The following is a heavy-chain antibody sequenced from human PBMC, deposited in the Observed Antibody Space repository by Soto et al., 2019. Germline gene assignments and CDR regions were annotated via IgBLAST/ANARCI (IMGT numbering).Heavy chain of an antibody. J-gene: IGHJ5*02. CDR1: GGSFSGYY. D-gene: IGHD3-22*01. CDR3: ARHLGYDSSGYYRNWFDP. Sequence: PSETLSLTCAVYGGSFSGYYWTWIRQPPGTGLEWIGEIYHSGSTNYNPSLKSRVTISLDTSKNQFSLKLSSVTAADTAVYYCARHLGYDSSGYYRNWFDPWGQGTLVTVSS. V-gene: IGHV4-34*01. CDR2: IYHSGST.